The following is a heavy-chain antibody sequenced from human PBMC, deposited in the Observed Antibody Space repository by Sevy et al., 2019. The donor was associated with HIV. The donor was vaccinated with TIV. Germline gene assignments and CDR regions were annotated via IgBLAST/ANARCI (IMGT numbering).Heavy chain of an antibody. CDR3: AQETVGRFDS. D-gene: IGHD3-16*01. Sequence: GGSLRLSCAASGFTFSAYWMNWVRQAPGKGLEWVAYIKSYGSDKHYVDSVEGRFTISRDNAKNSLYLQMNSLRVEDTAVYYCAQETVGRFDSWGQGTLVTVSS. CDR2: IKSYGSDK. V-gene: IGHV3-7*01. CDR1: GFTFSAYW. J-gene: IGHJ4*02.